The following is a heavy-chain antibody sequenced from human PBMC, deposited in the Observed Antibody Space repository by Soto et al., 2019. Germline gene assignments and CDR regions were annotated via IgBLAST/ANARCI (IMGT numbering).Heavy chain of an antibody. Sequence: SETLFLTCTVSGGFISSGGYYWSWIRQHPGKGLEWIGYMYHSGSTYYNPSLKSRVTISIDRSKNQFSLKLSSVTAADTAVYYCARDKITGLFDYWGQGTLVTVSS. V-gene: IGHV4-30-2*01. CDR2: MYHSGST. CDR1: GGFISSGGYY. CDR3: ARDKITGLFDY. D-gene: IGHD2-8*02. J-gene: IGHJ4*02.